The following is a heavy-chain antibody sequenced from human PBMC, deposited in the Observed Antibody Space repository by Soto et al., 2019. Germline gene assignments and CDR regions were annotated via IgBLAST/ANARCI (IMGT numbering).Heavy chain of an antibody. CDR1: GYNFNNYW. D-gene: IGHD6-6*01. V-gene: IGHV5-51*01. CDR3: ASRPTAFDWFDP. Sequence: GESLKISCKGSGYNFNNYWIAWVREMPGKGLEWMGLIYPGDSDTRYSPSFQGQVTISADKALNSAFLQWSSLKASDSGIYYCASRPTAFDWFDPRGQGTLVPISS. J-gene: IGHJ5*02. CDR2: IYPGDSDT.